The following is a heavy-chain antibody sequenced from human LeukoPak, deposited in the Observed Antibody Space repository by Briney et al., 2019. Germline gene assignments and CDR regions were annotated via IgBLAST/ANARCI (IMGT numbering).Heavy chain of an antibody. CDR2: ISSSSSYI. CDR1: GLTFSSYS. CDR3: ARDDSYGRNPFDY. Sequence: GGSLRLSCAASGLTFSSYSMNWVRQAPGKGLEWVSSISSSSSYIYYADSVKGRFTISRDNAKNSLYLQMNSLRAEDTAVYYCARDDSYGRNPFDYWGQGTLVTVSS. V-gene: IGHV3-21*01. D-gene: IGHD5-18*01. J-gene: IGHJ4*02.